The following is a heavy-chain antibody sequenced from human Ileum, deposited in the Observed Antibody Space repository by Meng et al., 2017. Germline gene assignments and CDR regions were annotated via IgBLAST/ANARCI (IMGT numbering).Heavy chain of an antibody. D-gene: IGHD2-8*01. CDR3: ARGRSGVYYDY. CDR2: INTDGSTT. V-gene: IGHV3-74*01. J-gene: IGHJ4*02. CDR1: GFTFSSYW. Sequence: GESLKISCAVSGFTFSSYWMHWVRQAPGKGLVWVSRINTDGSTTNYADSVKGRFTISRDNAENTLYLQMNSLRAEDTAVYYCARGRSGVYYDYWGQGTLVTVSS.